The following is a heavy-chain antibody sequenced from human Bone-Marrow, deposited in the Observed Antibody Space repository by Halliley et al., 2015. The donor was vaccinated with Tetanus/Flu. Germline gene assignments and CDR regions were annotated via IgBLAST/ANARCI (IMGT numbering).Heavy chain of an antibody. D-gene: IGHD3-22*01. CDR1: GYTFASFW. CDR2: IYPGDSHT. Sequence: QLVQSGAEVREPGESLKISCKGSGYTFASFWIGWVRQMPGKGLEWMGIIYPGDSHTRYSPPFQGQVTISAEKSISTAYLQWSSLKASDTAMYYCARRPGTMMDAFDIWGQGTIVTVSS. V-gene: IGHV5-51*01. CDR3: ARRPGTMMDAFDI. J-gene: IGHJ3*02.